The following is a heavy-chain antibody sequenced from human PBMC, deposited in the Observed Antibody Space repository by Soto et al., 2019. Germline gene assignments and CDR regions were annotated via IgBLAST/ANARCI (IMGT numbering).Heavy chain of an antibody. J-gene: IGHJ6*02. CDR1: RVAFSKFI. V-gene: IGHV1-69*13. Sequence: SVKVSCKASRVAFSKFIVTWVRQAPGLGLEWVGGIIPIFGTANYAQKFQGRVTITADESTSTSYMEVNNLRSEDTAVYYCAKVRYSSPMGYYYGMGVWGQGTTVTVPS. D-gene: IGHD6-19*01. CDR2: IIPIFGTA. CDR3: AKVRYSSPMGYYYGMGV.